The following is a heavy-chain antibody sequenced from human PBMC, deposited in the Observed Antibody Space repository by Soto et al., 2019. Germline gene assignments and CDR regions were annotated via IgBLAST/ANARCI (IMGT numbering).Heavy chain of an antibody. V-gene: IGHV1-69*13. CDR1: GGTFSSYA. D-gene: IGHD3-22*01. Sequence: SVKVSCKASGGTFSSYAISWVRQAPGQGLEWMGGIIPIFGTANYAQKIQGRVTITADESTSTAYMELSSLRSEDTAVYYCARDPPLYYYDSSGYSYGNYFDYWGQGTLVTVSS. J-gene: IGHJ4*02. CDR3: ARDPPLYYYDSSGYSYGNYFDY. CDR2: IIPIFGTA.